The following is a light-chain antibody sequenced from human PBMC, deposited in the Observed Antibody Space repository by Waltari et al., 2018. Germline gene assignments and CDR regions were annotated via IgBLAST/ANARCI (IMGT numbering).Light chain of an antibody. CDR3: QHRDHWPPDAT. Sequence: EIVLTQSPGTLSLSPGERATLSCRASRSVSNTYLAWYQQKPGQAPRLLIYGTSTRATGITARFSGSGSGTDFTLTISSLEAEDFAVYYCQHRDHWPPDATFGPGTKVDI. V-gene: IGKV3D-20*02. J-gene: IGKJ3*01. CDR1: RSVSNTY. CDR2: GTS.